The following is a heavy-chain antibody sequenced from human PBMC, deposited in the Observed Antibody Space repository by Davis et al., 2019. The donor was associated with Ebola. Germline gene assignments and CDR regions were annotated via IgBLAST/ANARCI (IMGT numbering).Heavy chain of an antibody. CDR2: IRSKAYGGKT. CDR1: GFTFGDYA. CDR3: TRDLKQPPPSYYYGMDV. Sequence: GGSLRLSCTGSGFTFGDYAMNWVRQAPGKGLEWVGFIRSKAYGGKTQYAASVKGRVTISRDDSKSIAYLQVNSLKTEDTAVDYCTRDLKQPPPSYYYGMDVWGQGTTVTVSS. J-gene: IGHJ6*02. V-gene: IGHV3-49*04. D-gene: IGHD6-13*01.